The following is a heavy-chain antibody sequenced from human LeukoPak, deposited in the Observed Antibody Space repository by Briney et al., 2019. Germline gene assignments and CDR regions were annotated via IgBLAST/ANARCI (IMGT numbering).Heavy chain of an antibody. CDR1: GFTLSSYS. Sequence: GGSLRLSCAASGFTLSSYSVNWVRQAPGKGREWVSSITRSSRYIYYADSVKGRFTISRDNAQNSLYLQMNSLRAEDTAVYYCAAGWEGSTFLYYYDSSGYYFEYWGQGTLVSVSS. D-gene: IGHD3-22*01. CDR3: AAGWEGSTFLYYYDSSGYYFEY. J-gene: IGHJ4*02. V-gene: IGHV3-21*01. CDR2: ITRSSRYI.